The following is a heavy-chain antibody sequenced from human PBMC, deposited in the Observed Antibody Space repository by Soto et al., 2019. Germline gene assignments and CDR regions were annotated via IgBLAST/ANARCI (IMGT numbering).Heavy chain of an antibody. Sequence: GGSLRLSCAASGFTFSSYSMNWVRQAPGKGLEWVSSISSSSSYIYYADSVKGRFTISRDNAKISLYLQMNSLRAEDTAVYYCARAPYYYDSRGYWAYWGQGTLVTVSS. CDR3: ARAPYYYDSRGYWAY. D-gene: IGHD3-22*01. J-gene: IGHJ4*02. CDR2: ISSSSSYI. CDR1: GFTFSSYS. V-gene: IGHV3-21*01.